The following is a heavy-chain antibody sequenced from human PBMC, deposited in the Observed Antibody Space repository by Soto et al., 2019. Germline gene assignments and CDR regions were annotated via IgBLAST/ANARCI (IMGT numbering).Heavy chain of an antibody. CDR1: GYTFTSYY. V-gene: IGHV1-46*01. CDR3: ARDQRWGDYYDSSGTADY. Sequence: ASVKVSCRASGYTFTSYYMHWVRRAPGQGLEWMGIINPSGGSTSYAQKFQGRVTMTRDTSTSTVYMELSSLRSEDTAVYYCARDQRWGDYYDSSGTADYWGQGTLVTVSS. J-gene: IGHJ4*02. CDR2: INPSGGST. D-gene: IGHD3-22*01.